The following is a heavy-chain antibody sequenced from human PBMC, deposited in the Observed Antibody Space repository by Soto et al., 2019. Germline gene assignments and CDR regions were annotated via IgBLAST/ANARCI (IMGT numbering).Heavy chain of an antibody. CDR3: ARRYAPRYSSGNNHFDL. V-gene: IGHV4-39*01. J-gene: IGHJ4*02. CDR1: GVSIFSHSYY. Sequence: QLQLQESGPGLVRPSETLSLTCTVSGVSIFSHSYYWGWIRQAPGKGLEWIATINHSGSTYHNPSLKSRVTMSVDTSKNQFSLNLSSVTAADTALYYCARRYAPRYSSGNNHFDLWGQGTLVTVSS. D-gene: IGHD2-15*01. CDR2: INHSGST.